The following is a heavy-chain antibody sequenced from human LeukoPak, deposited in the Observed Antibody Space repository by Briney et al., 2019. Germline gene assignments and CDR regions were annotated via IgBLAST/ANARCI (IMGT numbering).Heavy chain of an antibody. V-gene: IGHV4-39*07. Sequence: PSETLSLTCTVSGGSIRSSSYYWGCIRQPPGKGLEWIGSIYYSGSTYYNPSLKSRVTISVDTSKNQFSLKLSSVTAADTAVYYCARDAHIVVVTATHAFDIWGQGTMVTVSS. J-gene: IGHJ3*02. CDR2: IYYSGST. CDR1: GGSIRSSSYY. D-gene: IGHD2-21*02. CDR3: ARDAHIVVVTATHAFDI.